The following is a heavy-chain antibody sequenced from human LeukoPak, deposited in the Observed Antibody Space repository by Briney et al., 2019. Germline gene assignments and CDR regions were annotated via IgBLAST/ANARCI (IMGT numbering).Heavy chain of an antibody. J-gene: IGHJ4*02. CDR3: ARVYCSGGSCYVSDY. Sequence: GASVKVSCKASGGTFSSYAISWVRQAPGQGLEWMGWISAYDGNTNYAQKLQGRVTMTTDTSTSTAYMELRSLRSDDTAVYYCARVYCSGGSCYVSDYWGQGTLVTVSS. CDR2: ISAYDGNT. CDR1: GGTFSSYA. V-gene: IGHV1-18*01. D-gene: IGHD2-15*01.